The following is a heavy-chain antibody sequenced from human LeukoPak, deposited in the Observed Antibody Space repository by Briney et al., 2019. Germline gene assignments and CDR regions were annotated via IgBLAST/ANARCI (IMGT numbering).Heavy chain of an antibody. J-gene: IGHJ4*02. D-gene: IGHD1-26*01. CDR3: ARGEWDLLFDY. CDR1: GGSISGYY. V-gene: IGHV4-59*01. Sequence: SETLSLTCTVSGGSISGYYWSWIRQPPGKGLEWIGYIFYSVSTNYNPSLKSRVTISVDTSKNQFSLKLSSVTAADTAVYYCARGEWDLLFDYWGQGTLVT. CDR2: IFYSVST.